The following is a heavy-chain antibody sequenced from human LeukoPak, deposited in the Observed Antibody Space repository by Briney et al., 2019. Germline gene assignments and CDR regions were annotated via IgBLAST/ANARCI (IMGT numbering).Heavy chain of an antibody. CDR2: ISAYNGNT. CDR1: GYTFTSYG. D-gene: IGHD6-13*01. CDR3: ARVGIAAAGRYYYYYGMDV. V-gene: IGHV1-18*01. J-gene: IGHJ6*02. Sequence: ASVKVSCKASGYTFTSYGISWVRQAPGQGLEWMGWISAYNGNTNYAQKLQGRVTMTTDTSTSTAYMELRSLRSDDTAVYYCARVGIAAAGRYYYYYGMDVWGQGTTVTVSS.